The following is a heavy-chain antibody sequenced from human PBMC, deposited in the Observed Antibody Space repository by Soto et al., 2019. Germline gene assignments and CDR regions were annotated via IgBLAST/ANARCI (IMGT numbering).Heavy chain of an antibody. D-gene: IGHD4-17*01. J-gene: IGHJ4*02. CDR2: INPNSGGT. CDR1: GYTFTGYY. Sequence: QVQLVQSGAEVKKPGASVKVSCKAAGYTFTGYYMHWVRQAPGQGLEWMGWINPNSGGTNYAQKLQGWVTMTRDTSISTAYMELSRLRSDDTAVYYCARGSTVTTGELDYWGQGTLVTVSS. V-gene: IGHV1-2*04. CDR3: ARGSTVTTGELDY.